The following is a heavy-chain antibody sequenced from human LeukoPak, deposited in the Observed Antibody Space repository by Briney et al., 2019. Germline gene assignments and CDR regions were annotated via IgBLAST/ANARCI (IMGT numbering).Heavy chain of an antibody. J-gene: IGHJ5*01. CDR2: IYYSGSA. Sequence: PSETLSLTCNVSGGSLVTSAYSWGWVRQPPGKGLEYIGNIYYSGSAYYNPSLKSRVTLSVDTSNSQFSLRLTSVTAADTAIYYCATLSGDSWGHGTLVTVSS. CDR3: ATLSGDS. D-gene: IGHD3-16*02. CDR1: GGSLVTSAYS. V-gene: IGHV4-39*01.